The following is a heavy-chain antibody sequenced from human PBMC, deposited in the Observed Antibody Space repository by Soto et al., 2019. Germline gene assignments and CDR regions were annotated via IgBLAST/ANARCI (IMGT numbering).Heavy chain of an antibody. CDR1: VFTFSSYG. J-gene: IGHJ1*01. CDR3: ARDGPPERATMSSAEYFQH. Sequence: LRLSCAASVFTFSSYGMHWVRRAPGKGLEWVAVIWYDGSNKYYADSVKGRFTISRDNSKNTLYLQMNSLRAEDTAVYYCARDGPPERATMSSAEYFQHWGQGTLVTVSS. D-gene: IGHD3-10*02. CDR2: IWYDGSNK. V-gene: IGHV3-33*01.